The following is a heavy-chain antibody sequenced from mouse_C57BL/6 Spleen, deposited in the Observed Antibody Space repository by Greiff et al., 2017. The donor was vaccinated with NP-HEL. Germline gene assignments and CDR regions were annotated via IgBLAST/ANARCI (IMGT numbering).Heavy chain of an antibody. CDR2: IDPSDSYT. CDR3: ARRDGSSPYAMDY. D-gene: IGHD1-1*01. CDR1: GYTFTSYW. Sequence: QVQLQQPGAELVRPGTSVKLSCKASGYTFTSYWMHWVKQRPGQGLEWIGVIDPSDSYTNYNQKFKGKATLTVDTSSSTAYMQLSSLTSEDSAVYDCARRDGSSPYAMDYWGQGTSVTVSS. V-gene: IGHV1-59*01. J-gene: IGHJ4*01.